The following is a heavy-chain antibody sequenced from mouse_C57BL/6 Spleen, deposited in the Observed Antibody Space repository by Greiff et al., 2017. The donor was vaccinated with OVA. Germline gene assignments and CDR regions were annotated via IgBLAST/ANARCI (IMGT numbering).Heavy chain of an antibody. J-gene: IGHJ3*01. CDR2: IYPGSGNT. Sequence: VQLQQSGPELVKPGASVKISCKASGYSFTSYYIHWVKQRPGQGLEWIGWIYPGSGNTKYNEKFKGKATLTADTSSSTAYMQLSSLTSEDSAVYYCAREGGYDGGTWFAYWGQGTLVTVSA. CDR3: AREGGYDGGTWFAY. D-gene: IGHD2-2*01. V-gene: IGHV1-66*01. CDR1: GYSFTSYY.